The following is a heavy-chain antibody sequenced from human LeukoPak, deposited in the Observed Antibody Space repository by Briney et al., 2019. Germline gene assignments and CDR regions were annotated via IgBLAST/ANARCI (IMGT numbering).Heavy chain of an antibody. Sequence: GGSLRLSCAASGFTFSSYAMSWVRQAPGKGLEWVSAISGSGGSTYYADSVKGRFTISGDNSKNTLDLQMNSLRAEDTAVYYCAKGVTGVAGRHYFDYWGQGTLVTVSS. V-gene: IGHV3-23*01. CDR1: GFTFSSYA. CDR2: ISGSGGST. CDR3: AKGVTGVAGRHYFDY. J-gene: IGHJ4*02. D-gene: IGHD6-19*01.